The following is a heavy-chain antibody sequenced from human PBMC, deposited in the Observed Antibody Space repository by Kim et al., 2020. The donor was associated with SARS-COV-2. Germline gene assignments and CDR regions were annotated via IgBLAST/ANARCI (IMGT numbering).Heavy chain of an antibody. CDR3: ARDLRLWFGEFGHMDV. J-gene: IGHJ6*03. CDR1: GFTFSSYA. D-gene: IGHD3-10*01. Sequence: GGSLRLSCAASGFTFSSYAMHWVRQAPGKGLEWVAVISYDGSNKYYADSVKGRFTISRDNSKNTLYLQMNSLRAEDTAVYYCARDLRLWFGEFGHMDVWGKGTTVTVSS. CDR2: ISYDGSNK. V-gene: IGHV3-30-3*01.